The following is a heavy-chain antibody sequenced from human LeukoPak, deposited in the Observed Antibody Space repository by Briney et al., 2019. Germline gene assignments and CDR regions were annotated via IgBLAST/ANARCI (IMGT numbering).Heavy chain of an antibody. V-gene: IGHV1-24*01. CDR3: STDSGRSYFYFDF. D-gene: IGHD3-10*01. J-gene: IGHJ4*02. Sequence: ASVKVSCKISGFGLSVLSIHWMRQAPGKGLEWVGGIRPETGEPIFAQKFRGRVTITEDTSTDTGYLELRGLTSEDTAVYYCSTDSGRSYFYFDFWGQGTLVTVSS. CDR1: GFGLSVLS. CDR2: IRPETGEP.